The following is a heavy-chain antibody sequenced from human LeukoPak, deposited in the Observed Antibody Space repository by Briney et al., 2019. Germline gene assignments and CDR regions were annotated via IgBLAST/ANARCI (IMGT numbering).Heavy chain of an antibody. V-gene: IGHV3-23*01. CDR2: IRAGGDTT. CDR3: ARDPNGDYIGAFDF. J-gene: IGHJ3*01. CDR1: GFTFRTYA. D-gene: IGHD4-17*01. Sequence: GGSLRLSCTASGFTFRTYAMIWVRQAPGKGLEWVSAIRAGGDTTVYADAVRGRFTISRDNSNNALDLQMNELRADDTAVYYCARDPNGDYIGAFDFWGQGTMVTVSS.